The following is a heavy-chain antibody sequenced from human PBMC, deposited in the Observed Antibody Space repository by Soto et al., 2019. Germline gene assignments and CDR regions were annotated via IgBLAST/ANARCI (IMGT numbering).Heavy chain of an antibody. CDR2: ISGGGDTT. V-gene: IGHV3-23*01. CDR1: GFTFNNYA. CDR3: AKGRGGSGSLTPRVDF. D-gene: IGHD3-10*01. J-gene: IGHJ4*02. Sequence: EVQLLESGGGLVQPGGSLRLSCAASGFTFNNYAMTWVRQAPGKGLEWVSAISGGGDTTSYADSVQGRFIVSRDGSKNPLYLQMSSLRAEDTALYYCAKGRGGSGSLTPRVDFWGQGTLVTVSS.